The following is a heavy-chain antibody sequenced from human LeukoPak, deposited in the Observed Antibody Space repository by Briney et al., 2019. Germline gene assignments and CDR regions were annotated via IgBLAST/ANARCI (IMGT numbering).Heavy chain of an antibody. CDR3: ARDPGSGSFQPQYYFDY. J-gene: IGHJ4*02. Sequence: SETLSLTCTVSGGSINGYFWSWIRQHPGKGLEWIGYIYYSGSTYYNPSLKSRVTISVDTSKNQFSLKLSSVTAADTAVYYCARDPGSGSFQPQYYFDYWGQGTLVTVSS. V-gene: IGHV4-31*03. CDR2: IYYSGST. D-gene: IGHD3-10*01. CDR1: GGSINGYF.